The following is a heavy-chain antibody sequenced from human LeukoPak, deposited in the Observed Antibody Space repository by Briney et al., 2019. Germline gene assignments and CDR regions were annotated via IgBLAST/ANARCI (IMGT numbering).Heavy chain of an antibody. Sequence: PGGSLRLSCAASGFTFSSYAMSWVRQAPGKGLEWVSAISGSGGSTYYADSVKGRFTISRDNSKNTLYLQMNSLRTDDTAVYYCARDVAAAAVYYFDYWGQGTLVTVSS. CDR3: ARDVAAAAVYYFDY. CDR1: GFTFSSYA. V-gene: IGHV3-23*01. CDR2: ISGSGGST. D-gene: IGHD6-13*01. J-gene: IGHJ4*02.